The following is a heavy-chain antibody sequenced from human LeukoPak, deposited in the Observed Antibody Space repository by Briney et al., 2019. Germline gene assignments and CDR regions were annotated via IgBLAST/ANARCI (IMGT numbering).Heavy chain of an antibody. J-gene: IGHJ4*02. V-gene: IGHV4-39*01. CDR2: IYYSGST. D-gene: IGHD1-26*01. CDR1: GGSISSSSYY. Sequence: SETLSLTCTVSGGSISSSSYYWGWIRQPPGKGLEWLGSIYYSGSTYYNPSLKSRVTISVDTSKNQFSLKLSSVTAADTAVYYCASRSGRYRDWGQGTLVTVSS. CDR3: ASRSGRYRD.